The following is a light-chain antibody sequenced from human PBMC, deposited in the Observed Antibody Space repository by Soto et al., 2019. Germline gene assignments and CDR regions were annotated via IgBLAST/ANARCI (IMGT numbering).Light chain of an antibody. CDR2: GNT. V-gene: IGLV1-40*01. J-gene: IGLJ7*01. Sequence: QSVLTQPPSVSGAPGQRVTISCTGSSSNLGAGYEVHWYQQLPGAAPKLLIYGNTNRPSGVPDRFSGSKSGTSAALAITGLQAGDEADYYCQSYDSSRRSSVFGGGTQLTVL. CDR3: QSYDSSRRSSV. CDR1: SSNLGAGYE.